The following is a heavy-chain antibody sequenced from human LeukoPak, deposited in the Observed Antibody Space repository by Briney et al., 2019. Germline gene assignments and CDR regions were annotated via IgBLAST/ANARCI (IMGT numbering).Heavy chain of an antibody. CDR2: IYTSGST. V-gene: IGHV4-61*02. CDR1: GGSISSGSYY. D-gene: IGHD6-13*01. CDR3: ATIAAAATAHFDY. J-gene: IGHJ4*02. Sequence: TLPLTCTVSGGSISSGSYYWSWIRQPAGKGLEWIGRIYTSGSTNYNPSLKSRVTISVDTSKNQFSLKLSSVTAADTAVYYCATIAAAATAHFDYWGQGTLVTVSS.